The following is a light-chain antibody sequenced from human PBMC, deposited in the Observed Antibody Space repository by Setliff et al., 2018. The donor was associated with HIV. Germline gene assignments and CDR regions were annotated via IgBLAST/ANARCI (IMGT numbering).Light chain of an antibody. V-gene: IGLV3-21*04. CDR1: KIGTKT. CDR3: QVWDSYSDHRYV. Sequence: SYELTQPPSVSVAPGKTARISCGGTKIGTKTVHWYQQKPGQAPVLVIYYDTDRPSGIPERFSGSNSGNTATLTISRVEVGDEADYYCQVWDSYSDHRYVFGTGTKVT. CDR2: YDT. J-gene: IGLJ1*01.